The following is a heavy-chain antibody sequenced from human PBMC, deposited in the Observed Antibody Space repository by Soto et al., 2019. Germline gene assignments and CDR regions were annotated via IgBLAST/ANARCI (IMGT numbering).Heavy chain of an antibody. CDR2: MYPGDSDT. J-gene: IGHJ6*02. CDR3: ARSDCSSTSCYTGMDV. V-gene: IGHV5-51*01. Sequence: WESLKLSCKVSGYSITSYCIRWVRQMPGKGQEWMGIMYPGDSDTRYSPSFQSQVTISADKSISTASLQWSSLKASDTAMYHCARSDCSSTSCYTGMDVWGQGTTVTVS. CDR1: GYSITSYC. D-gene: IGHD2-2*02.